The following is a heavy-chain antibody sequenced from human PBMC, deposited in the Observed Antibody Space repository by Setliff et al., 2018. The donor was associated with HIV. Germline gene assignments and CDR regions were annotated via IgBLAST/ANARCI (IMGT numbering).Heavy chain of an antibody. V-gene: IGHV5-51*01. CDR2: IYPGDSHT. CDR1: GYSFTSYW. CDR3: ARHRHTAAGTLDAFDI. J-gene: IGHJ3*02. D-gene: IGHD6-13*01. Sequence: PGESLKISCKGSGYSFTSYWIAWVRQMPGKGLEWMGIIYPGDSHTRYSPSFQGQVTFSADKSISTAYLQWSTLKASDTAIYYCARHRHTAAGTLDAFDIWGQGTVFTVSS.